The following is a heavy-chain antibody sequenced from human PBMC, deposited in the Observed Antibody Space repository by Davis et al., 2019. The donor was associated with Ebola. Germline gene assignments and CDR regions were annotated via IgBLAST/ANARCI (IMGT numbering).Heavy chain of an antibody. V-gene: IGHV3-15*01. D-gene: IGHD3-3*01. CDR3: TTGGYYDFWSGYWIDAFDI. CDR1: GFTFSSYG. Sequence: PGGSLRLSCAASGFTFSSYGMHWVRQAPGKGLEWVGRIKSKTDGGTTDYAAPVKGRFTISRDDSKNTLYLQMNSLKTEGTAVYYCTTGGYYDFWSGYWIDAFDIWGQGTMVTVSS. J-gene: IGHJ3*02. CDR2: IKSKTDGGTT.